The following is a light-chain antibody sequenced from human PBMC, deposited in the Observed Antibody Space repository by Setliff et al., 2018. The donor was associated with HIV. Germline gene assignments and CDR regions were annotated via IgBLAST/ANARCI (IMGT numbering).Light chain of an antibody. CDR2: NVI. Sequence: LTQPRSVSGSPGQSVTFSCSGSSSDIGAYNYVSWYQQHPGKAPKLIISNVIRRPSGVPDRFSGSKSGNTASLTISGLQAEDEAEYYCCSYAGSYRYIFGSGTKVTVL. V-gene: IGLV2-11*01. J-gene: IGLJ1*01. CDR3: CSYAGSYRYI. CDR1: SSDIGAYNY.